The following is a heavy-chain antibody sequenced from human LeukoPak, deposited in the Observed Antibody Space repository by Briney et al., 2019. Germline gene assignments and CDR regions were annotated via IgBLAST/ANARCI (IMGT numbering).Heavy chain of an antibody. CDR3: ARQRFGMDV. CDR1: GYSISSGYY. Sequence: KPSETLSLTCAVSGYSISSGYYWGWIRQPPGKGLEWIGSIYHSGSTYYNPSLKSRVTISVDTSKNQFSLKLSSVTAADTAVYYCARQRFGMDVWGKGTTVTVSS. J-gene: IGHJ6*04. V-gene: IGHV4-38-2*01. CDR2: IYHSGST.